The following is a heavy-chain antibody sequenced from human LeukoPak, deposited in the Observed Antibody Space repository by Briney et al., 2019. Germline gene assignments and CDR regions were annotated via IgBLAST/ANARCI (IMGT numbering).Heavy chain of an antibody. CDR1: GFISYN. V-gene: IGHV3-21*01. D-gene: IGHD6-19*01. J-gene: IGHJ3*02. CDR3: ARGRTSGWYAQDAFDI. CDR2: ISSSTSYI. Sequence: GGSLRLSCAASGFISYNMNWVRQAPGKGLEGGSSISSSTSYISYADSVKGRFTISRDNAKNSLYLQMNSLRAEDTAVYYCARGRTSGWYAQDAFDIWGQGTMVTVSS.